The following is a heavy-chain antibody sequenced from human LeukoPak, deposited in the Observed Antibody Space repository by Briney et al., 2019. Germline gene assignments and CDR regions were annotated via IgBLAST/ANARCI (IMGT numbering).Heavy chain of an antibody. CDR2: ITRSGST. V-gene: IGHV4-34*01. CDR3: ARFPYSGSLQLSLDY. CDR1: GGSVSDYF. J-gene: IGHJ4*02. D-gene: IGHD1-26*01. Sequence: SETLSLTCAFYGGSVSDYFWNWVRQAPGKGLEWIGEITRSGSTIYNPSLTTRVTISVDTSKNQVSLKLASVTAADTAVYYCARFPYSGSLQLSLDYWGQGTLVTVSS.